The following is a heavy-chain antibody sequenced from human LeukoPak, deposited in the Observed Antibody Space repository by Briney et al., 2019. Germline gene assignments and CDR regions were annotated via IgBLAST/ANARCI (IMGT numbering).Heavy chain of an antibody. V-gene: IGHV3-9*01. CDR1: GFTFDDYA. J-gene: IGHJ4*02. D-gene: IGHD2-21*02. CDR3: AKDLRGHIVVVTATSGVAFDY. Sequence: PGRSLRLSCAASGFTFDDYAMHWVRQAPGQGLEWVSGISWNSGSIGYADSVKGRFTISRDNAKNSLYLQMNSLRAEDTALYYCAKDLRGHIVVVTATSGVAFDYWGQGTLVTVSS. CDR2: ISWNSGSI.